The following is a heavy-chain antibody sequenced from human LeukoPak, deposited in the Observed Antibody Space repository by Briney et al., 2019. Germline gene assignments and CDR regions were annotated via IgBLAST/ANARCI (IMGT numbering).Heavy chain of an antibody. Sequence: PGGSLRLSCAASGFTFSSYAMSWVRQAPGKGLEWVSAISGSGDSTNYADSVKGRFTMSRDNSKKMLYLQMNSLRAEDTAVYYCAKDEGGDYIWGSPDYWGQGTLVTVSS. CDR2: ISGSGDST. J-gene: IGHJ4*02. CDR1: GFTFSSYA. V-gene: IGHV3-23*01. CDR3: AKDEGGDYIWGSPDY. D-gene: IGHD3-16*01.